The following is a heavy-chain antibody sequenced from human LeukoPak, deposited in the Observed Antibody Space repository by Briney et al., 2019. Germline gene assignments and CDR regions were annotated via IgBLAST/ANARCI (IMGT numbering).Heavy chain of an antibody. CDR3: ASGNDYGDSNDY. CDR2: IKPNSGGT. J-gene: IGHJ4*02. Sequence: ASVKVSCKASGYTFTGYYMHWVRQTPGQGLEWMGWIKPNSGGTNYAQKFQGRVTMTRDTSISTAYMELSRLRSDDTAVYYCASGNDYGDSNDYWGQGTLVTVSS. CDR1: GYTFTGYY. V-gene: IGHV1-2*02. D-gene: IGHD4-17*01.